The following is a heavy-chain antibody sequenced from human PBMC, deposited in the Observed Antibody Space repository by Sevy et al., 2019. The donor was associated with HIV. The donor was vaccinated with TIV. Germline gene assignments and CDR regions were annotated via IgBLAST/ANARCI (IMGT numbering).Heavy chain of an antibody. J-gene: IGHJ3*02. CDR1: GFTFSSYA. CDR3: AAVTFGGFDAFDI. D-gene: IGHD3-16*01. CDR2: ISYDGSNK. Sequence: GGSLRLSCAASGFTFSSYAMHWVRQAPGKGLEWVAVISYDGSNKHYADSVKGRFTISRDNSKNRLYLQMKSLRAEDTAVYYCAAVTFGGFDAFDIWGQGTMVTVSS. V-gene: IGHV3-30-3*01.